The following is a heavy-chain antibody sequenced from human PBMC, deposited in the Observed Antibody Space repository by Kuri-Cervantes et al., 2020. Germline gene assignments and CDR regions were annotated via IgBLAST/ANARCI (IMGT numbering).Heavy chain of an antibody. CDR1: GFTFSSYS. Sequence: GGSLRLSCAASGFTFSSYSMNWVRQAPGKGLEWVSSISCSSSYIYYADSVKGRFTISRDNAKNSLYLQMNSLRAEDTAVYYCARDGGSGGLDYYYYMDVWGKGTTVTVSS. J-gene: IGHJ6*03. CDR3: ARDGGSGGLDYYYYMDV. CDR2: ISCSSSYI. V-gene: IGHV3-21*01. D-gene: IGHD3-16*01.